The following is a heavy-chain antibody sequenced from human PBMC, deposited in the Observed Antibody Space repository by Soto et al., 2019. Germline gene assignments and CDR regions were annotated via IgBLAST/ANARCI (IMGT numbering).Heavy chain of an antibody. CDR2: ISSSSSYI. D-gene: IGHD2-2*01. Sequence: EVQLVESGGGLVKPGGSLRLSCAASGFTFSSFSMNWVRQARGKGLEWVSSISSSSSYIYYADSVKGRFTISRDNAKNSLYLQMNSLRAEDTAVYYCARAFDIVVVPAAVDYWGQGTLVTVSS. CDR1: GFTFSSFS. J-gene: IGHJ4*02. CDR3: ARAFDIVVVPAAVDY. V-gene: IGHV3-21*01.